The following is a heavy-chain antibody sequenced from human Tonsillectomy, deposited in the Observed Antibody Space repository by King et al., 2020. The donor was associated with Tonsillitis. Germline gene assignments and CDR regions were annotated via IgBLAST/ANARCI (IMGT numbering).Heavy chain of an antibody. CDR1: GFTFSNSC. CDR2: ISSSDITT. CDR3: AGVSLTSPVYYYYMDV. V-gene: IGHV3-48*01. D-gene: IGHD5/OR15-5a*01. J-gene: IGHJ6*03. Sequence: VQLVESGGGLVQPGGSLRLSCAASGFTFSNSCMTWVRQAPGKGLEWVSYISSSDITTYYGASVKGRFTISRDNAKNSLFLQMNTLRAEDTAVDYCAGVSLTSPVYYYYMDVWGKGTTVTVSS.